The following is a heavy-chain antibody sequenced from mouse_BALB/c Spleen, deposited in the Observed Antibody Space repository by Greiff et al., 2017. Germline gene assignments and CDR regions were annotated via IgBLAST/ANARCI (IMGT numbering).Heavy chain of an antibody. CDR3: AREGASFSY. CDR1: GFTFSDYY. D-gene: IGHD6-1*01. Sequence: EVQLVESGGGLVKPGGSLKLSCAASGFTFSDYYMYWVRQTPEKRLEWVATISDGGSYTYYPDSVKGRFTISRDNAKNNLYLQMSSLKSEDTAMYYCAREGASFSYWGQGTLVTVSA. CDR2: ISDGGSYT. V-gene: IGHV5-4*02. J-gene: IGHJ3*01.